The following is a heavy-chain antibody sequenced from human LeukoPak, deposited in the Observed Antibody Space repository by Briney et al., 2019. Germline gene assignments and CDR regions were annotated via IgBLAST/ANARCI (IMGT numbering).Heavy chain of an antibody. CDR3: ARGPLYSSGWYYFDY. CDR2: IYYSGST. D-gene: IGHD6-19*01. Sequence: PSETLSLTCTVSGGSISSSSYYWGWIRQPPGKGLEWIGSIYYSGSTYYNPSLKSRVTISVDKSKNQFSLKLSSVTAADTAVYYCARGPLYSSGWYYFDYWGQGTLVTVSS. V-gene: IGHV4-39*07. J-gene: IGHJ4*02. CDR1: GGSISSSSYY.